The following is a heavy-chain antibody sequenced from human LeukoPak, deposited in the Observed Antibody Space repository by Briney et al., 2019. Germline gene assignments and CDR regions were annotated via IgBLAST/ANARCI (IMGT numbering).Heavy chain of an antibody. Sequence: SETLSLTCTVSGGSISSSSYYWGWIRQPPGKGLEWIGSIYYSGSTYYNPSLKSRVTISVDTSKNQFSLKLSSVTAADTAVYYCARRGRKIYGMDVWGQGTTVTVSS. CDR2: IYYSGST. CDR1: GGSISSSSYY. CDR3: ARRGRKIYGMDV. D-gene: IGHD3-10*01. J-gene: IGHJ6*02. V-gene: IGHV4-39*07.